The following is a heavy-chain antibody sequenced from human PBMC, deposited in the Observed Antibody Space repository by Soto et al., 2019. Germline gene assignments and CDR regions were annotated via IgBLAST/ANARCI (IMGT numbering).Heavy chain of an antibody. Sequence: EVHLAESGGGLVQPGGSLRLSCAASGFTFANYWMTWVHQAPGKEPERVANINNDGGETYYVDSVKGRFIISRDNTKNSLYLQMNSLRAEDTAVFYCTRDRGYQTFDFWGQGTLVTVSS. V-gene: IGHV3-7*03. CDR1: GFTFANYW. D-gene: IGHD2-2*01. CDR3: TRDRGYQTFDF. CDR2: INNDGGET. J-gene: IGHJ4*02.